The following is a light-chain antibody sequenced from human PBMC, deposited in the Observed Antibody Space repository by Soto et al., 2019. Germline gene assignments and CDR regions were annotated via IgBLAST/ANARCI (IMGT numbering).Light chain of an antibody. CDR1: QSVSSS. CDR3: QQYGSSAPIT. Sequence: IVLTQSPATLSLSPGERATLSFRASQSVSSSLAWYQQKPGQAPRLLIYGASIRATGIPDRFSGSGSETDFTLTVSRLEPEDFALYYCQQYGSSAPITFGQGTRLEI. V-gene: IGKV3-20*01. CDR2: GAS. J-gene: IGKJ5*01.